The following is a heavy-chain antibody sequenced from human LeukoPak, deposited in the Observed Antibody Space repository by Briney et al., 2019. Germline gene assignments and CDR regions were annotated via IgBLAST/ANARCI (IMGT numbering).Heavy chain of an antibody. V-gene: IGHV1-69*13. CDR3: ARYYIVVVPASPNLGHDAFDI. CDR1: GGTFSSYA. J-gene: IGHJ3*02. D-gene: IGHD2-2*01. Sequence: SVKVSCKASGGTFSSYAISWVRQAPGQGLEWMGGIIPIFGTANYAQKFQGRVTITADESTSTAYMELSSLRSEDTAVYYCARYYIVVVPASPNLGHDAFDIWGQGTMVTVSS. CDR2: IIPIFGTA.